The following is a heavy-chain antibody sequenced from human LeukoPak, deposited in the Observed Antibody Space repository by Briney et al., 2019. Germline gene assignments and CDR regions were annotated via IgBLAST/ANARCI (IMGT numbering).Heavy chain of an antibody. V-gene: IGHV1-2*04. Sequence: GSVKVSFKASGYTFTGYYMHWVRQAPGQGLEWMGWINPNSGGTNYAQKFQGWVTMTRDTSISTAYMELSRLRSDDTAVYYCARAIYDILTGYGPDYYGMDVWGKGTTVTVSS. CDR1: GYTFTGYY. J-gene: IGHJ6*04. CDR2: INPNSGGT. D-gene: IGHD3-9*01. CDR3: ARAIYDILTGYGPDYYGMDV.